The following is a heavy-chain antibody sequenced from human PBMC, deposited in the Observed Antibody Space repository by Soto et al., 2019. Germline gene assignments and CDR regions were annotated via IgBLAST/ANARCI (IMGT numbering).Heavy chain of an antibody. J-gene: IGHJ6*02. CDR2: IKQDGSEK. V-gene: IGHV3-7*01. CDR3: ARIASAGRGWDV. D-gene: IGHD6-13*01. Sequence: EVQLVESGGGLVQPGGSLILSCAASGFTFSSYWMSWVRQAPVKGLEWVGNIKQDGSEKNYVDFVKGRFTISRDNAKNSLYLQMNSLRAEDTAVYYCARIASAGRGWDVWGQGTTVVVSS. CDR1: GFTFSSYW.